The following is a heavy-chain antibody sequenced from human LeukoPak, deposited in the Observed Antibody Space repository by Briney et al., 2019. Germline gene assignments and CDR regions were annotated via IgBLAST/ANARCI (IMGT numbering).Heavy chain of an antibody. J-gene: IGHJ4*02. CDR3: STEDQRNS. Sequence: PGGSLRLSCAASGFTFTTAWMSWVRQAPGKGLEWVGRIKSKTDGGTADYAAPVNGRFTISRDDSSNTPFLQMSSLKTEDTAVYYCSTEDQRNSWGQGTLVTVSS. CDR1: GFTFTTAW. CDR2: IKSKTDGGTA. D-gene: IGHD1-1*01. V-gene: IGHV3-15*01.